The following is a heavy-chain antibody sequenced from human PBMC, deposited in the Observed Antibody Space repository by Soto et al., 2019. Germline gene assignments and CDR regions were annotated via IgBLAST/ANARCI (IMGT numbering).Heavy chain of an antibody. CDR2: ISGSGGST. CDR1: GFTFSSYA. CDR3: AKDPKTVPSFDY. V-gene: IGHV3-23*01. Sequence: EGQLLESGGGLVQPGGSLRLSCAASGFTFSSYAMSWVRQAPGKGLEWVSAISGSGGSTYYADSVKGRFTISRDNSKNTLYLKMNSLRAEDTAVYYCAKDPKTVPSFDYWGQGTLVTVSS. J-gene: IGHJ4*02. D-gene: IGHD2-2*01.